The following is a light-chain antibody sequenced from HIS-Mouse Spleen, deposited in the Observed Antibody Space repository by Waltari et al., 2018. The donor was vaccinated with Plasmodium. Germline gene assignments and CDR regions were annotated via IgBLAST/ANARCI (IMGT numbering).Light chain of an antibody. V-gene: IGKV3D-20*01. CDR1: QSVSSSY. CDR2: DAS. J-gene: IGKJ2*01. CDR3: QQYGSSPYT. Sequence: EIVLTQSPATLSLSPGERATLSCRASQSVSSSYLAWYPQKPGLAPRLLIYDASSRATGIPDRFSGSGSGTDFTLTISRLEPEDFAVYYCQQYGSSPYTFGQGTKLEIK.